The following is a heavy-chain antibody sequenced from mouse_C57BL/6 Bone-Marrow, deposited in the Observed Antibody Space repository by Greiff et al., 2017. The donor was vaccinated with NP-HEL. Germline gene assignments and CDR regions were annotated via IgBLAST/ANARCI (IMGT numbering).Heavy chain of an antibody. J-gene: IGHJ4*01. Sequence: QVQLQQPGAELVMPGASVKLSCKASGYTFTSYWMHWVKQRPGQGLEWIGEIDPSDSYTNYNQKFKGKSTLTVDKSSSTAYMQLSSLTSEDAAVYYCARKVLGGGDYWGQGTSVTVSS. CDR1: GYTFTSYW. CDR3: ARKVLGGGDY. CDR2: IDPSDSYT. V-gene: IGHV1-69*01. D-gene: IGHD4-1*01.